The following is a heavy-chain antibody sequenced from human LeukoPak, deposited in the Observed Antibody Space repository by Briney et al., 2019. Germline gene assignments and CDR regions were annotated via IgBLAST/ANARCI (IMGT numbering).Heavy chain of an antibody. Sequence: ASVKVSCKASGYTFTSYGISWVRQAPGQGLEWMGWISAYNGNTNYAQKLQGRVTMTTDTSTSTAYMELRSLRSDDTAVYYCARDTLMVRGVKPFDYWGQGTLVTVSS. J-gene: IGHJ4*02. CDR3: ARDTLMVRGVKPFDY. CDR2: ISAYNGNT. CDR1: GYTFTSYG. V-gene: IGHV1-18*01. D-gene: IGHD3-10*01.